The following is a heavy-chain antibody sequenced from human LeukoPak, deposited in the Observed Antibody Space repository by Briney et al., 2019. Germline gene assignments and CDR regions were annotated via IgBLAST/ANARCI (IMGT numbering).Heavy chain of an antibody. CDR3: ARKGYYYDSSGLDY. V-gene: IGHV1-8*01. CDR2: MNTNSGNT. CDR1: GYTLTRYD. J-gene: IGHJ4*01. Sequence: ASVKVSCKASGYTLTRYDINWVRQATGQGLEWMGRMNTNSGNTGYAQKFEGRVTMTRNTSISTAYMELSSLRSEDTAVYYCARKGYYYDSSGLDYWGHGTLVTVSS. D-gene: IGHD3-22*01.